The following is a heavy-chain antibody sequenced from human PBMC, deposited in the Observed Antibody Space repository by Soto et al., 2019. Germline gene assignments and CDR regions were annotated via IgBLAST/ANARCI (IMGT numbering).Heavy chain of an antibody. CDR1: GFSFSNHV. CDR3: ARDNGGESGTYIFDY. Sequence: QVQLVESGGGVVQPGGSLRLSCEASGFSFSNHVMHWVRQAPGKGLEWVAVIWYHGRDKFYADSVKGRFTISRDNSKKPLYMQMIRLRAEDTAVDYCARDNGGESGTYIFDYGGQGSLVTVSS. J-gene: IGHJ4*02. V-gene: IGHV3-33*01. CDR2: IWYHGRDK. D-gene: IGHD1-26*01.